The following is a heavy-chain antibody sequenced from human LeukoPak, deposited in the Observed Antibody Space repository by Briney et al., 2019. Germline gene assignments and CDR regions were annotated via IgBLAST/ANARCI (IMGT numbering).Heavy chain of an antibody. J-gene: IGHJ5*02. CDR1: GGSISSSSYY. D-gene: IGHD2-2*01. V-gene: IGHV4-39*07. Sequence: SETLSLTCTVSGGSISSSSYYWGWIRQPPGKGLEWIGSIYYSGSTYYNPSLKSRVTISVDTSKNQFSLKLSSVTAADTAVYYCARVIVVVKKNWFDPWGQGTLVTVSS. CDR2: IYYSGST. CDR3: ARVIVVVKKNWFDP.